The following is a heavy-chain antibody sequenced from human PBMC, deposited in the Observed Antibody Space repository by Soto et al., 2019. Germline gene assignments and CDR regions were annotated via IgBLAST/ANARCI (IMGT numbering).Heavy chain of an antibody. D-gene: IGHD2-2*01. CDR2: IYYNGST. J-gene: IGHJ6*02. V-gene: IGHV4-59*01. CDR1: GGSISSYY. Sequence: PSETLSLTCTVSGGSISSYYWSWIRQPPGKGLEWIGYIYYNGSTNYNPSLKSRVTISVDTSKNQFSLKLSSVTAADTAVYYCARGGGIVVVPAAINYYYYGMDVWGQGTTVTVSS. CDR3: ARGGGIVVVPAAINYYYYGMDV.